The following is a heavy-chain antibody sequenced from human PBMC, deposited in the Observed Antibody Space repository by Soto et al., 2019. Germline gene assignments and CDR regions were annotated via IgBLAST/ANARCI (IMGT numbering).Heavy chain of an antibody. V-gene: IGHV4-4*02. J-gene: IGHJ5*02. CDR3: ARLDGLPISSWFDP. D-gene: IGHD4-17*01. CDR1: GAPTAVINW. Sequence: PSGTLSPPSPSLGAPTAVINWGGWVGRPPGKGLEWIGEIYHSGSTNYNPSLKSRVTISVDKSKNQFSLKLSSVTAADTAVYYCARLDGLPISSWFDPWGQGTLVTVSS. CDR2: IYHSGST.